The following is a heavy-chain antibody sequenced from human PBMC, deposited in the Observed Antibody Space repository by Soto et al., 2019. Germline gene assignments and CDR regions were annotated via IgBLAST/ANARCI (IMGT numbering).Heavy chain of an antibody. V-gene: IGHV3-23*01. J-gene: IGHJ3*01. Sequence: QLFESGGGLVQPGGSLRLSCVASGFSFGRYAMTWVRQAPGKGLEWVSGTSGSGGDTYYADSVKGRFTISRDNPKNTLYLQMNSLRVEDTAVFYCAKIYDFWSRHHDCCDVWGQGTVVTVSS. CDR2: TSGSGGDT. CDR3: AKIYDFWSRHHDCCDV. D-gene: IGHD3-3*01. CDR1: GFSFGRYA.